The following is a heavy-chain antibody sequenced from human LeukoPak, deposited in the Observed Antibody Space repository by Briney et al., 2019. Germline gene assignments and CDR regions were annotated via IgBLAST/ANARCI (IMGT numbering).Heavy chain of an antibody. Sequence: ASVKVSCKASGYTFTSYGISWVRQAPGQGLEWMGWISAYNGNTNYAQKLQGRVTMTTDTSTSTAYMELRSLRSDDTAVYYCARDLAARVVLVNDDAFDIWGQGTMVTVSS. J-gene: IGHJ3*02. CDR3: ARDLAARVVLVNDDAFDI. D-gene: IGHD6-13*01. V-gene: IGHV1-18*01. CDR1: GYTFTSYG. CDR2: ISAYNGNT.